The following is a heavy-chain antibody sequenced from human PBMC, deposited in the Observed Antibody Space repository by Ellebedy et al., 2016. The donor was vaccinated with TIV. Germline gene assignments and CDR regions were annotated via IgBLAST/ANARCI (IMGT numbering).Heavy chain of an antibody. D-gene: IGHD6-19*01. V-gene: IGHV3-23*01. CDR1: GFTFSSHG. Sequence: GGSLRLXCVGSGFTFSSHGMNWVRQAPGKGLEWVSFMSGRDDVTVYADSVRGRFIISRDNSRNMLFLTLNSLRAEDTAVYYCVKGGWLDYWGQGDLVTVSS. CDR3: VKGGWLDY. J-gene: IGHJ4*02. CDR2: MSGRDDVT.